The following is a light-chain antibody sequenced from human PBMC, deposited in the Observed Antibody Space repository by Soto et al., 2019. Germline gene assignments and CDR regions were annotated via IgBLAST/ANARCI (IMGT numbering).Light chain of an antibody. V-gene: IGKV1-5*03. Sequence: DIQMTQSPSTLSASVGDRVTITCRARQTITTLLAWYQQRPVKAPNLLIYKASSLESGVPSRFRGSGSGTEFTLTISILQPDDFATYFCQQYSTYPWTFGQGTKVEVK. CDR1: QTITTL. CDR3: QQYSTYPWT. J-gene: IGKJ1*01. CDR2: KAS.